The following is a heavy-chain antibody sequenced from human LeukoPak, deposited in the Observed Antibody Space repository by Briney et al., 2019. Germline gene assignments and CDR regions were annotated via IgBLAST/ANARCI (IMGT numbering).Heavy chain of an antibody. CDR1: GGSISSHY. V-gene: IGHV4-59*11. CDR3: ARVYGGNWN. D-gene: IGHD4-23*01. Sequence: SETLSLTCTVSGGSISSHYWSWIRQPPGKGLEWIGYIYYSGSTNYNPSLKSRVTISVDTSKNQFSLKLSSVTAADTAVYYCARVYGGNWNWGQGTLVTVSS. CDR2: IYYSGST. J-gene: IGHJ4*02.